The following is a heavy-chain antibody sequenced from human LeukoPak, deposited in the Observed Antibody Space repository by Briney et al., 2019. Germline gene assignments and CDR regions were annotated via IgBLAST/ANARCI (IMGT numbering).Heavy chain of an antibody. D-gene: IGHD1-26*01. Sequence: ASVKVSCKASGCTFTGYYMHWVRQAPGQGLEWMGRINPNSGGTNYAQKFQGRVTMTRDTSISTAYMELSRLRSDDTAVYYCARVGSGSYSVSFGYWGQGTLVTVSS. J-gene: IGHJ4*02. CDR1: GCTFTGYY. V-gene: IGHV1-2*06. CDR3: ARVGSGSYSVSFGY. CDR2: INPNSGGT.